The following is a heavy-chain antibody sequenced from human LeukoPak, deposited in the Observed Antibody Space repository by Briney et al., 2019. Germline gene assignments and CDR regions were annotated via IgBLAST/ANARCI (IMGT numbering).Heavy chain of an antibody. J-gene: IGHJ5*02. V-gene: IGHV4-34*01. D-gene: IGHD7-27*01. CDR3: AREAEELGFNWFDP. Sequence: ASETLSLTCAVYGGSFSGYYWSWIRQPPGKGLEWIGEINHSGSTNYNPSLKSRVTISVDTSKNQFSLKLSSVTAADTAVYYCAREAEELGFNWFDPWGQGTLVTVSS. CDR2: INHSGST. CDR1: GGSFSGYY.